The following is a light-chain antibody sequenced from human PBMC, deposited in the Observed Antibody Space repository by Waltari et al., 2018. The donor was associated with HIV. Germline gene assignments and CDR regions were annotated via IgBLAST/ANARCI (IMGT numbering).Light chain of an antibody. CDR3: QQYFRIPPT. CDR2: WAS. CDR1: RTVLYSSDNRNY. V-gene: IGKV4-1*01. J-gene: IGKJ4*01. Sequence: DIVMTQSPISLAVSLGERATIHCRSSRTVLYSSDNRNYLAWYQQKARQPPKLLISWASTRESGVPDRFSGSGSGTDFTLTITRLQAEDVAVYHCQQYFRIPPTFGGGTKVEIK.